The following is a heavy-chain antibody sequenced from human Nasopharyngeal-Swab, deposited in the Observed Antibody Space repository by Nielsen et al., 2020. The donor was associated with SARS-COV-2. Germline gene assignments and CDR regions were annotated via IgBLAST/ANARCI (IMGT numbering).Heavy chain of an antibody. CDR2: ISGSGGST. J-gene: IGHJ4*02. D-gene: IGHD5-24*01. V-gene: IGHV3-23*01. CDR1: GFTFSSYA. CDR3: AKDKQMATIAFDY. Sequence: LSLTCAASGFTFSSYAMSWVRQAPGKGLEWVSAISGSGGSTYYADSVKGRFTISRDNSKNTLYLQMNSLRAEDTAVYYCAKDKQMATIAFDYWGQGTLVTVSS.